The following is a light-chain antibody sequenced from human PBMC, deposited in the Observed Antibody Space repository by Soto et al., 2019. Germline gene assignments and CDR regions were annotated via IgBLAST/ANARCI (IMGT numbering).Light chain of an antibody. CDR2: GDS. CDR1: QSISSSY. CDR3: QQYGSSGT. J-gene: IGKJ1*01. V-gene: IGKV3-20*01. Sequence: DIVMTQSPGTLSLSPGERPTIACMASQSISSSYLAWSPQRPGPAPRLLIYGDSNRATGIQDRISGSGSATDFTLTISRLEPEDFAVYDCQQYGSSGTFGPGTKVDIK.